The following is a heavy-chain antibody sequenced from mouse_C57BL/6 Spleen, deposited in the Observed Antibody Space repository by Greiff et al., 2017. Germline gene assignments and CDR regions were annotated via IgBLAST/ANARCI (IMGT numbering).Heavy chain of an antibody. Sequence: EVQLVESGGGLVKPGGSLKLSCAASGFTFSDYGMHWVRQAPEKGLEWVAYISSGSSTIYYADKVKGRFTISRDNATNTLFLQMTSLRSEATAMYYWARDWGGNYYDYWGQGTTLTVSS. CDR3: ARDWGGNYYDY. V-gene: IGHV5-17*01. D-gene: IGHD4-1*01. CDR2: ISSGSSTI. J-gene: IGHJ2*01. CDR1: GFTFSDYG.